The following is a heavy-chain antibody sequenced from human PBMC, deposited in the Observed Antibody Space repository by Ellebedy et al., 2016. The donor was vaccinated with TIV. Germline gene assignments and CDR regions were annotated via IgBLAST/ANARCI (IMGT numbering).Heavy chain of an antibody. V-gene: IGHV3-23*01. CDR1: GLTFSTYP. Sequence: GGSLRLSCAASGLTFSTYPMTWVRRAPGKGLEWVSAISGSGGSTYYADSVKGRFTISRDNSKNTLYLQMNSLRAEDTAVYYCAKSTSYSSGWYGFYFDYWGQGTLVTVSS. CDR2: ISGSGGST. J-gene: IGHJ4*02. CDR3: AKSTSYSSGWYGFYFDY. D-gene: IGHD6-19*01.